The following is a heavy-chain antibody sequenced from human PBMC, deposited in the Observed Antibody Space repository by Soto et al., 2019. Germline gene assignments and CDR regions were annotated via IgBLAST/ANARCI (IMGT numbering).Heavy chain of an antibody. CDR1: GFSVSSYY. D-gene: IGHD1-26*01. CDR3: ARSYGLGLRFYHYYGLDV. V-gene: IGHV3-66*01. Sequence: EVQLVESGGNLVQPGGSLRLSCAASGFSVSSYYISWVRQAPGKGLEWVSIIYSGGSTYYADSVKGRFTISRDSSENTVYLQMTRLRAEDTAVYYCARSYGLGLRFYHYYGLDVWGQGTTVTVSS. CDR2: IYSGGST. J-gene: IGHJ6*02.